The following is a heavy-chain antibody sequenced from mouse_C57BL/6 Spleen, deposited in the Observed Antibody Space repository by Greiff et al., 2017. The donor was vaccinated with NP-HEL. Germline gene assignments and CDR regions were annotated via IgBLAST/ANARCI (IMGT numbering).Heavy chain of an antibody. CDR2: IYPSDSET. D-gene: IGHD1-1*01. V-gene: IGHV1-52*01. Sequence: QVQLQQPGAELVRPGSSVKLSCKASGYTFTSYWMHWVKQRPIQGLEWIGNIYPSDSETHYNQKFKDKATLTVDKSSSTAYMQLSSLTSEDSAVYYCAVITTVVAPYLDYWGQGTTLTVSS. CDR1: GYTFTSYW. J-gene: IGHJ2*01. CDR3: AVITTVVAPYLDY.